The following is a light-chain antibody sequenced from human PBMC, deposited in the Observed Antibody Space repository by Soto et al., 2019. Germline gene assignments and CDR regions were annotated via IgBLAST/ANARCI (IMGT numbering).Light chain of an antibody. CDR2: DVS. CDR3: SSYTSRTTLV. J-gene: IGLJ2*01. Sequence: QSALTQPASVSGSPGQSITISCTGTSSDVGGYNYVSWYQQHPGKAPKLMIYDVSNRPSGVSNRFSGSKSGNTASLTISGLQAEDEADYYCSSYTSRTTLVFGGGTTVTVL. CDR1: SSDVGGYNY. V-gene: IGLV2-14*01.